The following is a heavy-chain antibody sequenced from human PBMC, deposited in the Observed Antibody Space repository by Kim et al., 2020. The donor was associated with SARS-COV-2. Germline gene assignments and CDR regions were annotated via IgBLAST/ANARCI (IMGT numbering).Heavy chain of an antibody. CDR2: IKNDGSDT. D-gene: IGHD6-13*01. CDR1: GFTFSSYW. Sequence: GGSLRLSCEASGFTFSSYWMNWVRQGPGKGLVWVSRIKNDGSDTHYADSVKGRFTISRDNAKNTLHLQLNSLGVEDTAIYYCARGTFQQGFDPWGQGTLVPVS. J-gene: IGHJ5*02. V-gene: IGHV3-74*01. CDR3: ARGTFQQGFDP.